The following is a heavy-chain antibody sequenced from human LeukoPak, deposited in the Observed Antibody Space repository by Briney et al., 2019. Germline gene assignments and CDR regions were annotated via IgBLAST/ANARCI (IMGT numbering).Heavy chain of an antibody. CDR1: GGTFSSYA. CDR3: ASVTPSSGSYYDY. Sequence: SVKVSCKASGGTFSSYAISWVRQAPGQGLEWMGGILPIFSTANYAQKFQGRVTITTDESTSTAYMELSSLRSEDTAVYYCASVTPSSGSYYDYWGQGTLVTVSS. V-gene: IGHV1-69*05. D-gene: IGHD1-26*01. CDR2: ILPIFSTA. J-gene: IGHJ4*02.